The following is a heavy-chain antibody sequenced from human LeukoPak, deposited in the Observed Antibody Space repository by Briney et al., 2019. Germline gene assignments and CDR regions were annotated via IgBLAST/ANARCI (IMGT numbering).Heavy chain of an antibody. V-gene: IGHV3-30*02. CDR3: AKQGRDWLRDYYYYMDV. D-gene: IGHD3-9*01. Sequence: GGSLRLSCAASGFTFSSYGMHWVRQPPGKGLEWVAFIRYDGSHKYYADSVKGRFTISRDNSKNTLYLQMNSLRAEDTAVYYCAKQGRDWLRDYYYYMDVWGKGTTVTISS. CDR1: GFTFSSYG. CDR2: IRYDGSHK. J-gene: IGHJ6*03.